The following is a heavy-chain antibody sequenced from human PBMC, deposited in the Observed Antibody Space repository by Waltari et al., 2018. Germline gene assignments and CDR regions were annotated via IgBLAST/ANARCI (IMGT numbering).Heavy chain of an antibody. CDR2: INPKRGGT. CDR1: GYTFTGYY. J-gene: IGHJ6*03. CDR3: ARGRIAAAGTSGKNYMDV. D-gene: IGHD6-13*01. V-gene: IGHV1-2*06. Sequence: QVQLVQSGAEVKKPGASVKVSCKASGYTFTGYYMHWVRQAPGQGLEWMGRINPKRGGTNYAQKFQGRVTMTRDTSISTAYMELSRLRSDDTAVYYCARGRIAAAGTSGKNYMDVWGKGTTVTVSS.